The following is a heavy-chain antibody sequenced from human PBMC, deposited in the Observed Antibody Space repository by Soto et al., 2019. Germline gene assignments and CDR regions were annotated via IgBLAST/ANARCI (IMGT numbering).Heavy chain of an antibody. Sequence: TEGSLRLSCAASGFACSSYGMHWVRQAPGKGLEWVAVISYDGSNKYYADSVKGRFTISGDNSKNTLYLQMNSLRAEDTAVYYCAKEINLTYYYYGMDVWGQGTTFTVSS. CDR1: GFACSSYG. V-gene: IGHV3-30*18. CDR3: AKEINLTYYYYGMDV. J-gene: IGHJ6*02. CDR2: ISYDGSNK.